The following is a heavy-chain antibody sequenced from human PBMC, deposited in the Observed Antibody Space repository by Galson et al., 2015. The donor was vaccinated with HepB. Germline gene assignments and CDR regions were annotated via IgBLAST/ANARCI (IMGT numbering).Heavy chain of an antibody. J-gene: IGHJ4*02. CDR2: ISYDGSNK. D-gene: IGHD5-24*01. CDR1: GFIFSNYG. Sequence: SLRLSCAASGFIFSNYGMHWVRQAPGKGLEWVAVISYDGSNKYYADSVKGRFTISRDNSKNTLYLQVNSLRAEDTAVYYCATQDGYKVGDFRYFDYWGQGSLVTVSS. V-gene: IGHV3-30*03. CDR3: ATQDGYKVGDFRYFDY.